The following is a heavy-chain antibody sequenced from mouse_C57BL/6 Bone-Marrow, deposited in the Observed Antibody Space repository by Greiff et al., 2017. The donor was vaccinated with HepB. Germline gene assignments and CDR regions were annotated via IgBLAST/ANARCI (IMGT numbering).Heavy chain of an antibody. CDR3: ARHGDGSWYFDV. J-gene: IGHJ1*03. V-gene: IGHV5-2*01. CDR1: EYEFPSHD. D-gene: IGHD1-1*01. Sequence: DVKLVESGGGLVQPGESLKLSCESNEYEFPSHDMSWVRKTPEKRLELVAAINSDGGSISYPDTMERRFIISRDNTKKTLYLQMSSLRSEDTALYYCARHGDGSWYFDVWGTGTTVTVSS. CDR2: INSDGGSI.